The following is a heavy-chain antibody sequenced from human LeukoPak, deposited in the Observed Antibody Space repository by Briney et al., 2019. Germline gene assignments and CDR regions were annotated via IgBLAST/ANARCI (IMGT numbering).Heavy chain of an antibody. D-gene: IGHD3-22*01. CDR1: GGSLSSGGSY. CDR2: IYYSGST. Sequence: SETLSLTCTVSGGSLSSGGSYWSWIRQHPGKGLEWIGYIYYSGSTYYNPSLKSRVTISVDTSKNQFSLKLSSVTAADTAMYYCARDYYDSSGYYLDYWGQGTLVTVSS. CDR3: ARDYYDSSGYYLDY. V-gene: IGHV4-31*03. J-gene: IGHJ4*02.